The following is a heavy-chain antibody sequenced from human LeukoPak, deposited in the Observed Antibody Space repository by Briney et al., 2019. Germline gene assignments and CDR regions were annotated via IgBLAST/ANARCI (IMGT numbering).Heavy chain of an antibody. D-gene: IGHD3-10*02. CDR1: GFTFSSYS. CDR3: ARNMFGGYFVDY. V-gene: IGHV3-21*01. CDR2: ISSSSSYI. Sequence: GGSLRLSCAASGFTFSSYSMNWVRQAPGKGLEWVSSISSSSSYIYYADSVKGRFTISRDNAKNSLYLQMNSLRAEDTAVYYCARNMFGGYFVDYWGQGTLVTDSS. J-gene: IGHJ4*02.